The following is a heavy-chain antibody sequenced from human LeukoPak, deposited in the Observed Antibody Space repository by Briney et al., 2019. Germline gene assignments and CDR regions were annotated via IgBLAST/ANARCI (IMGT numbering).Heavy chain of an antibody. J-gene: IGHJ3*01. CDR1: GFTFSTYE. CDR2: ISHVGNDQ. D-gene: IGHD2-2*01. Sequence: GGSLRLSCAASGFTFSTYEMHWVREAPGKGLEWVAVISHVGNDQYYGDSVKGRFTISRDNSKNALYLQMNSLRLEDTAVYYCARDRDCSRTSCFSAFDVWGQGTMAIVSS. V-gene: IGHV3-30*04. CDR3: ARDRDCSRTSCFSAFDV.